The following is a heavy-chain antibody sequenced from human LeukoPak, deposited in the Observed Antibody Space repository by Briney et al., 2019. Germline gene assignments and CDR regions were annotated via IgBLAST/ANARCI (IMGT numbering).Heavy chain of an antibody. CDR2: ISSSGSTI. Sequence: PGGSLRLSCAASGFTFSDYYMSWIRQAPGKGLEWVSYISSSGSTIYYADSVKGRFTISRDSAKNSLYLQMNSLRAEDTAVYYCASGYDFWSGYYNYWGQGTLVTVSS. V-gene: IGHV3-11*01. CDR3: ASGYDFWSGYYNY. CDR1: GFTFSDYY. J-gene: IGHJ4*02. D-gene: IGHD3-3*01.